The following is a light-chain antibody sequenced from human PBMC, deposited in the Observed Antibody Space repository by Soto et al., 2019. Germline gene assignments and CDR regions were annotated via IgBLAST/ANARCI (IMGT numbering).Light chain of an antibody. Sequence: QSVVTQSPSASASLGASVKLTCTLSSGYSSYAIAWHQQQPEKGPRYLMKLNSDGSHSKGDGIPDRFSGSSSGAERYLTISSLQSEDEADYYCQTWGTGIAVFGGGTQLTVL. V-gene: IGLV4-69*01. CDR2: LNSDGSH. CDR1: SGYSSYA. CDR3: QTWGTGIAV. J-gene: IGLJ7*01.